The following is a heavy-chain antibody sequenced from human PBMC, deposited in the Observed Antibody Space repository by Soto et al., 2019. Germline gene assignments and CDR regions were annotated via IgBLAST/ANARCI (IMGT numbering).Heavy chain of an antibody. V-gene: IGHV3-72*01. D-gene: IGHD2-21*01. J-gene: IGHJ4*02. CDR2: IRNKPNGHTT. CDR3: SKTVITAHIFEY. CDR1: GFTFSGHY. Sequence: PGGSLRLSCEGSGFTFSGHYMDWVRQAPGKGLEWLGRIRNKPNGHTTAYAASVKGRFTISRDDSKNLVYLQMNSLKSEDTALYYCSKTVITAHIFEYWGQGTLVTVSS.